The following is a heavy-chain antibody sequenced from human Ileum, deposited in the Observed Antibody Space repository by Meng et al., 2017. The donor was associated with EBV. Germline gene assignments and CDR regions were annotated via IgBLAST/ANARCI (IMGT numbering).Heavy chain of an antibody. V-gene: IGHV4-4*02. J-gene: IGHJ5*02. D-gene: IGHD3-22*01. CDR1: GGSIISSKW. CDR3: ARLDSSGYYFGGWFDP. CDR2: IYHHGTT. Sequence: QGQRQGLGPRLGNPSGTGSLTCVVSGGSIISSKWWSWVRQSPGTGLEWIGEIYHHGTTNYNPSLKSRVTISVDTSKNKFFLNLTSLTAADTAVYYCARLDSSGYYFGGWFDPWGQGILVTVSS.